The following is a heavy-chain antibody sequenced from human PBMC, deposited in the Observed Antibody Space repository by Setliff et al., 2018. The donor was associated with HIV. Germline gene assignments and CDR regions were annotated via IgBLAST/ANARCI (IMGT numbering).Heavy chain of an antibody. V-gene: IGHV4-34*01. CDR3: ARDKGRPHYYDDTGSYRSDALDI. CDR2: VSHTGYT. D-gene: IGHD3-22*01. Sequence: SETLSLTCAVYGGSFSGHSWTWIRQSPEKGLEWIGYVSHTGYTYYNPSLKSRVDMSLDISKNQFSLNVSFVTAADTAVYYCARDKGRPHYYDDTGSYRSDALDIWGQGTMVTVSS. J-gene: IGHJ3*02. CDR1: GGSFSGHS.